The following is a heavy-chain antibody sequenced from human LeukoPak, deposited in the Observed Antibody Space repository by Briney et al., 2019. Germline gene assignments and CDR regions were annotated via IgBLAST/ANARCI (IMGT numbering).Heavy chain of an antibody. Sequence: SETLSLTCTVSGGSISSYYWSWIRQPPGKGLKWIGNIYYSGYTTYSPSLRSRVTISVDTSKNQFSLKLSSVTAADTAVYYCARGLVVVVPAALSAFDIWGQGTMVTVSS. V-gene: IGHV4-59*01. CDR1: GGSISSYY. CDR2: IYYSGYT. CDR3: ARGLVVVVPAALSAFDI. D-gene: IGHD2-2*01. J-gene: IGHJ3*02.